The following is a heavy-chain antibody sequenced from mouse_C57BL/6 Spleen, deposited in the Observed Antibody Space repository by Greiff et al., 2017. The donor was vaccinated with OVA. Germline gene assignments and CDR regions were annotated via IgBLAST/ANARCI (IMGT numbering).Heavy chain of an antibody. Sequence: EVKLLESEGGLVQPGSSMKLSCTASGFTFSDYYMAWVRQVPEKGLEWVANINYDGSSTYYLDSLKSRFIISRDNAKNILYLQMSSLKSEDTATYYCAREPITTVVYWYFDVWGTGTTVTVSS. CDR3: AREPITTVVYWYFDV. V-gene: IGHV5-16*01. CDR2: INYDGSST. J-gene: IGHJ1*03. CDR1: GFTFSDYY. D-gene: IGHD1-1*01.